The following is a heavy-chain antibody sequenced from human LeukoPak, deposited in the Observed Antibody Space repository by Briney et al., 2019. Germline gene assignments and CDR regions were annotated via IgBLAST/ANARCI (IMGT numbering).Heavy chain of an antibody. J-gene: IGHJ4*02. V-gene: IGHV3-21*01. D-gene: IGHD1-26*01. CDR3: ARGESGSYYVFDY. CDR1: GFTLSSYS. CDR2: ISSSSSYI. Sequence: GGSLRLSCAASGFTLSSYSMNWVRQAPGKGLEWVSSISSSSSYIYYAYSVKGRFTISRDNAKNSLYLQMNSLRAEDTAVYYCARGESGSYYVFDYWGQGTLVTVSS.